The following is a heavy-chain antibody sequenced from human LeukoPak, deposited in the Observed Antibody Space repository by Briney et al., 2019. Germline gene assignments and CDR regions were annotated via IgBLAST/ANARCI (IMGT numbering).Heavy chain of an antibody. J-gene: IGHJ5*02. Sequence: GGSLRLSCAVSGFTFSSFAMSWVRQAPGKGLEWVSSISRSGTYTFYADSVKGRFTIFRDSAENSLFLQMNSLRAEDTAAYYCARDPRASTAAAGWFDPWGQGALVIVSS. CDR2: ISRSGTYT. CDR1: GFTFSSFA. CDR3: ARDPRASTAAAGWFDP. V-gene: IGHV3-21*01. D-gene: IGHD6-13*01.